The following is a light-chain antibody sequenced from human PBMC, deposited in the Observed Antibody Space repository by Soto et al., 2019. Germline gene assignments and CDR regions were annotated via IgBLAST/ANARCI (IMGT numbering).Light chain of an antibody. Sequence: QSVLTQPASVSGAPVQSITISCTGTSSDVGGYNFVSWYQQHTGKAPKLIIYEVTHRPSGVSNRFSGSKSGNTASLTISGLXAEDEADYYCSSYTASNILEVFGTGTKVTVL. CDR1: SSDVGGYNF. CDR2: EVT. V-gene: IGLV2-14*01. J-gene: IGLJ1*01. CDR3: SSYTASNILEV.